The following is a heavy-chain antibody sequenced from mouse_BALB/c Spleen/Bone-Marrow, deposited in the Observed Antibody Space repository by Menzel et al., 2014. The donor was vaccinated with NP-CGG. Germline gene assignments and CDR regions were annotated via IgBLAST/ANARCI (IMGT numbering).Heavy chain of an antibody. J-gene: IGHJ4*01. CDR1: GFTFXDYY. V-gene: IGHV5-4*02. CDR2: ISDGGSYT. CDR3: AREVSMDY. Sequence: EVKLEESGGGLVKPGGSLKLSCAASGFTFXDYYMYWVRQTPEKRLEWVATISDGGSYTYHPDSVKGRFTISRDNAKNNLFLQLSSLKSEDTAMYYCAREVSMDYWGQGTSVTVSS.